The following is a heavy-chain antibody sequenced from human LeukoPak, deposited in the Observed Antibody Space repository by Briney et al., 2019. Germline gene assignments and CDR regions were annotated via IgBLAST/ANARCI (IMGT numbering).Heavy chain of an antibody. CDR3: ARNSVVVVNNAFDI. V-gene: IGHV3-21*01. D-gene: IGHD3-22*01. CDR1: GFTFSSYS. CDR2: ISSSSSYI. J-gene: IGHJ3*02. Sequence: PGGSLRLSCAAPGFTFSSYSMNWVRQAPGKGLEWVSSISSSSSYIYYADSVKGRFTISRDNAKNSLYLQMNSLRAEDTAVYYCARNSVVVVNNAFDIWGQGTMVTVSS.